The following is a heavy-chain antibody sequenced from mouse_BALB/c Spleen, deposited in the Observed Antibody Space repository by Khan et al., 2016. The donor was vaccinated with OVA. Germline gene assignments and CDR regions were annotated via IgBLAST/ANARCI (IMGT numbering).Heavy chain of an antibody. V-gene: IGHV9-3-1*01. Sequence: QIQLVQSGPELKKPGETVKISCKASGYTFTHYGMNWVKQAPGKGLKWMGWINTYTGEPTYADDFKGRVAFSLETSASTAYLQINNLKNEDTATYFCARPPYFSDVMVYWGQGTSVTVSS. CDR1: GYTFTHYG. D-gene: IGHD2-10*01. CDR3: ARPPYFSDVMVY. CDR2: INTYTGEP. J-gene: IGHJ4*01.